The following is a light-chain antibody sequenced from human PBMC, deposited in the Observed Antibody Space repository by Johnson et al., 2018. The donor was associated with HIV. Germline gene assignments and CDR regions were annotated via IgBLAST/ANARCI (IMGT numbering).Light chain of an antibody. CDR2: EDN. CDR1: ISNIESYF. Sequence: QPVLTQPPSVSAAPGQRVNISCSGNISNIESYFVSWYQQLPGAAPTLLIYEDNKRPSGIPDRFSGSKSGAPATPGITGLHTGDEADYYCGIWDASLSPLYVFGSGTTITVL. V-gene: IGLV1-51*02. J-gene: IGLJ1*01. CDR3: GIWDASLSPLYV.